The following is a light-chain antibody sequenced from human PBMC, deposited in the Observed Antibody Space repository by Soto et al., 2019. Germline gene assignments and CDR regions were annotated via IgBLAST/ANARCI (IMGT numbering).Light chain of an antibody. J-gene: IGKJ1*01. CDR1: QYVGSY. CDR2: DAS. CDR3: QQRSDWPTT. V-gene: IGKV3-11*01. Sequence: EIVLTQSPAVLSLSPGERATLSCRASQYVGSYLAWYQQKPGQAPRLLIYDASNRATGVPGRFSGSGSGTDFTLTISSLAPEDLAVYYGQQRSDWPTTFGQGTKVEIK.